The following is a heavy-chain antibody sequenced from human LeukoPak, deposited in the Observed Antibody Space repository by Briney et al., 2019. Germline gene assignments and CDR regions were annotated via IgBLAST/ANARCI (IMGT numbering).Heavy chain of an antibody. CDR1: GFTFSSYA. D-gene: IGHD5-18*01. J-gene: IGHJ4*02. V-gene: IGHV3-30*04. CDR3: ARVRRGYSYGYLDY. Sequence: GRSLRLSCAASGFTFSSYAMHWVRQAPGKGLEWVAVISYDGSNKYYADSVKGRFTISRDNSKNTLYLQMNSLRAEDTAAYYCARVRRGYSYGYLDYWGQGTLVTVSS. CDR2: ISYDGSNK.